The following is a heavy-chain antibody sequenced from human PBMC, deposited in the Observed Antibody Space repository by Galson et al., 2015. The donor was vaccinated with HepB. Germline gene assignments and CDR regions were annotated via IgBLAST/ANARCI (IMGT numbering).Heavy chain of an antibody. V-gene: IGHV3-9*01. J-gene: IGHJ6*03. D-gene: IGHD3-10*01. CDR1: GFTFDDYA. CDR3: AKDSFDSIFRVGGYMAV. CDR2: ISWNSGSI. Sequence: YLRLSCAASGFTFDDYAMHWVRQAPGKGLEWVSGISWNSGSIGYANSVKGRFTISRDNAKNSLYLQMNSLRAEDTALYYCAKDSFDSIFRVGGYMAVWGKGTTVTASS.